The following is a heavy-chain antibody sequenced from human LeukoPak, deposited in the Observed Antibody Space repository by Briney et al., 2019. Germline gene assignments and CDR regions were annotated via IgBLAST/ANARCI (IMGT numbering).Heavy chain of an antibody. V-gene: IGHV3-7*01. CDR3: ARYGLSDTFDI. CDR2: IKQDGSET. Sequence: GGSLRLSCAASGFTFSSDWMSWVRQAPGKGLEWVASIKQDGSETRYVDSVKGRFTIFRDNTKSSLYLQMNSLRAEDTAVYYCARYGLSDTFDIWGQGTVVTVSS. CDR1: GFTFSSDW. J-gene: IGHJ3*02. D-gene: IGHD4-17*01.